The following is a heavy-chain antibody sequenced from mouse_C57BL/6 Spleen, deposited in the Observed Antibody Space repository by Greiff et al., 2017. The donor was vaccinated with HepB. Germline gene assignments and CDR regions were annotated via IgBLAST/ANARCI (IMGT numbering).Heavy chain of an antibody. J-gene: IGHJ2*01. CDR1: GFTFSDYY. CDR3: AREGDYYGSSDYFDY. Sequence: EVMLVESEGGLVQPGSSMKLSCTASGFTFSDYYMAWVRQVPEKGLEWVANINYDGSSTYYLDSLKSRFIISRDNAKNILYLQMSSLKSEDTATYYCAREGDYYGSSDYFDYWGQGTTLTVSS. CDR2: INYDGSST. D-gene: IGHD1-1*01. V-gene: IGHV5-16*01.